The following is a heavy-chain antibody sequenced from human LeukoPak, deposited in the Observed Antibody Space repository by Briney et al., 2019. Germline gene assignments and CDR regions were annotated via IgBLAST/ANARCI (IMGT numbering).Heavy chain of an antibody. J-gene: IGHJ4*02. V-gene: IGHV4-39*01. D-gene: IGHD4-23*01. CDR2: IYYSGSA. CDR1: AGSISNSSYY. Sequence: SETLSLTCIVSAGSISNSSYYWGWIRHPPGKGLEWIGSIYYSGSAYYNPSLKSRVTISVDTSKNQFSLKLTSETAADTAVYYCARHWVVTPNYWGQGTLVTVSS. CDR3: ARHWVVTPNY.